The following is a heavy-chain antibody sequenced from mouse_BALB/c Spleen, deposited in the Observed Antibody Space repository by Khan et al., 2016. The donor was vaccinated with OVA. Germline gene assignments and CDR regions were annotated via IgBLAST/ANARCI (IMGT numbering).Heavy chain of an antibody. CDR3: ARQPYNHYYIMEY. CDR1: GFSLTNYG. CDR2: IWSDGST. V-gene: IGHV2-6-1*01. Sequence: QMQLEESGPGLVAPSQSLSITCTISGFSLTNYGVHWVRQSPGKGLEWLVVIWSDGSTTYNSALRSRLIISKDNSKSQVFLKMNSLQTDDTAMYYCARQPYNHYYIMEYWGQGTSVTVSS. D-gene: IGHD2-10*01. J-gene: IGHJ4*01.